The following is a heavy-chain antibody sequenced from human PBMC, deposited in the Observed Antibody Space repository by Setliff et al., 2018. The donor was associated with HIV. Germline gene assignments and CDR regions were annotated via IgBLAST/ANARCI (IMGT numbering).Heavy chain of an antibody. V-gene: IGHV1-8*01. CDR1: GYTYTDYG. CDR2: MNLNSDVA. J-gene: IGHJ4*02. CDR3: AKGPVTDSEVYFDY. Sequence: ASVKVSCKASGYTYTDYGISWLRQATGQGLEWLGWMNLNSDVAGYAPGFHDRLTMTRSTSMDTTNLELRGLRSEDTAVYYCAKGPVTDSEVYFDYWGQGTLVTVSS. D-gene: IGHD4-4*01.